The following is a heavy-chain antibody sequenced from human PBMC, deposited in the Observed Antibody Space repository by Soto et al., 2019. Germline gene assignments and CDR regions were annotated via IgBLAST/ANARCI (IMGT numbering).Heavy chain of an antibody. Sequence: SETLSLTCTVSGGSISSSSYYWGWIRQPPGKGLEWIGSIYYSGSTYYNPSLKSRVTISVDTSKNQFSLKLSSVTAADTAVYYCARQIAAAGTGYWYFDLWGRGILVTVSS. V-gene: IGHV4-39*01. J-gene: IGHJ2*01. D-gene: IGHD6-13*01. CDR3: ARQIAAAGTGYWYFDL. CDR2: IYYSGST. CDR1: GGSISSSSYY.